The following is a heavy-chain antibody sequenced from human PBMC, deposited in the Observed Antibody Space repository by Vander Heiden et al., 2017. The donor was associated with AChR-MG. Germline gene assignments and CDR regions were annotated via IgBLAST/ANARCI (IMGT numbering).Heavy chain of an antibody. D-gene: IGHD3-3*01. V-gene: IGHV1-69*01. CDR3: AREFRRDFGNYYYYGMDV. Sequence: QAQLVQSGAEVKKPGSSVKVSCKASGGTFSHYGINGVRHAPGQGLEVMVGIIPMLDSANYAQKFQARATITADESTSTAYMELSTLRSEDTAVYYCAREFRRDFGNYYYYGMDVWGQGTTVTVSS. CDR2: IIPMLDSA. CDR1: GGTFSHYG. J-gene: IGHJ6*02.